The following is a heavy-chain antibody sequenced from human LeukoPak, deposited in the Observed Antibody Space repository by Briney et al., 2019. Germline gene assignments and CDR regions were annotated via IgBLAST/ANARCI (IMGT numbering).Heavy chain of an antibody. J-gene: IGHJ4*02. V-gene: IGHV3-30-3*01. CDR3: AKFPGFGLDYYGSGILVGYFDY. CDR2: ISYDGSNK. Sequence: PGGSLRLSCAASGFTFSSYAMHWVRQAPGKGLEWVAVISYDGSNKYYADSVKGRFTISRDNSKNTLYLQMNSLRAEDTAVYYCAKFPGFGLDYYGSGILVGYFDYWGQGTLVTVSS. CDR1: GFTFSSYA. D-gene: IGHD3-10*01.